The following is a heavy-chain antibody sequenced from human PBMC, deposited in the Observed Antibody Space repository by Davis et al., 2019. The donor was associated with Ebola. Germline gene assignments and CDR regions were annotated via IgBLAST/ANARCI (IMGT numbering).Heavy chain of an antibody. CDR2: IYYSGST. CDR3: ARSKPRFGVVIIPYYYYGMDV. D-gene: IGHD3-3*01. Sequence: SETLSLTCAVYGGSFSGYYWSWIRQPPGKGLEWIGSIYYSGSTYYNPSLKSRVTISVDTSKNQFSLKLSSVTAADTAVYYCARSKPRFGVVIIPYYYYGMDVWGQGTTVTVSS. V-gene: IGHV4-34*01. J-gene: IGHJ6*02. CDR1: GGSFSGYY.